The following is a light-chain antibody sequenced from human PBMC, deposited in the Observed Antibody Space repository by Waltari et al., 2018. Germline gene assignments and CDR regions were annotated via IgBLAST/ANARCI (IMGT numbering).Light chain of an antibody. CDR2: AAS. J-gene: IGKJ4*01. Sequence: DIQLTQSPSFLSASVGDRVTITCRASQGISSYLAWYQLRAGKAPKFLISAASTLQSDVPSRFSGSGSGTDFTLTIRNLQPEYFATYYCQQFHTYPRTLGGGTKVEIK. V-gene: IGKV1-9*01. CDR3: QQFHTYPRT. CDR1: QGISSY.